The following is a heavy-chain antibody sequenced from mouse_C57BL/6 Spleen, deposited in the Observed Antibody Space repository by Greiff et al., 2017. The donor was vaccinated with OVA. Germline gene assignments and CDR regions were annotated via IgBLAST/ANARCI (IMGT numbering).Heavy chain of an antibody. J-gene: IGHJ1*03. CDR1: GFTFSDYY. CDR2: INYDGSST. CDR3: ARRYGNYEYFDV. D-gene: IGHD2-1*01. V-gene: IGHV5-16*01. Sequence: EVMLVESEGGLVQPGSSMKLSCTASGFTFSDYYMAWVRQVPEKGLEWVANINYDGSSTYYLDSLKSRFIISRDNAKNILYLQMSSLKSEDTATYYCARRYGNYEYFDVWGTGTTVTVSS.